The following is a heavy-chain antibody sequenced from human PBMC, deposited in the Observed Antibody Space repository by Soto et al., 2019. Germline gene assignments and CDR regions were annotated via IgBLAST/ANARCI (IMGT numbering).Heavy chain of an antibody. CDR1: GYTFASYG. CDR2: ISAYNGNT. J-gene: IGHJ5*02. Sequence: GASVKVSCKASGYTFASYGISWVRQAPGQGLEWMGWISAYNGNTNYAQKLQGRVTMTTDTSTSTASMELRSLRSDDTAVYYCARGYCSSTSCYEWGDNGFAPWGQGTLVTVSS. CDR3: ARGYCSSTSCYEWGDNGFAP. D-gene: IGHD2-2*01. V-gene: IGHV1-18*01.